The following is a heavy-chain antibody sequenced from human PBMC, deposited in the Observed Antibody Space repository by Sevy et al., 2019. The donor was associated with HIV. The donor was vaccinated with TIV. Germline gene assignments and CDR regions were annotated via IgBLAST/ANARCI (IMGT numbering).Heavy chain of an antibody. CDR3: ARDHVKDGDLGDYYYYAMDV. CDR1: GFTFSDYY. CDR2: ISGSDNTI. V-gene: IGHV3-11*01. J-gene: IGHJ6*02. Sequence: GGSLRLSCAASGFTFSDYYMSWIRQAPGKGLEWLSYISGSDNTIYYADSVKGPFTTSRDNAKNSLYLQMNNLRAEDTAVYYCARDHVKDGDLGDYYYYAMDVWGQGTSVTVSS. D-gene: IGHD4-17*01.